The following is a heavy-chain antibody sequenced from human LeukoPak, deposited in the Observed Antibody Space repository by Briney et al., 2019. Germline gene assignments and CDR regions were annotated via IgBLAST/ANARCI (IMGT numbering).Heavy chain of an antibody. V-gene: IGHV3-23*01. Sequence: GGSLRLSCAASGFTFSSYGMSWVCQAPGKGLEWVSAISGSGDSAYYADSVNGRFTISRDNSKNTLYLQVNSLRAEDTAVYYCAKGGPGFNWFDPWGQGTLVTVSS. CDR3: AKGGPGFNWFDP. J-gene: IGHJ5*02. CDR2: ISGSGDSA. CDR1: GFTFSSYG.